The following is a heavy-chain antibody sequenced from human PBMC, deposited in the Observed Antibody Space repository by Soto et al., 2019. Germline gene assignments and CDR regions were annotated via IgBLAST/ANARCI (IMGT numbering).Heavy chain of an antibody. D-gene: IGHD2-2*01. J-gene: IGHJ4*02. V-gene: IGHV4-34*01. Sequence: PSDTLSLTCAVYGHSFSGYYWSWIRQPQGKGLEWIGEINHSGSTNYNPSLKSRVTISVDTSKNQFSLKLSSVTAADTAVYYCARVRFTVPAATNYFDYWGQGTLVTVSS. CDR1: GHSFSGYY. CDR2: INHSGST. CDR3: ARVRFTVPAATNYFDY.